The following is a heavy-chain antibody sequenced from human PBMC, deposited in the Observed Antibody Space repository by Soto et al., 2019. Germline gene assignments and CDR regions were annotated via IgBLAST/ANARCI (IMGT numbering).Heavy chain of an antibody. J-gene: IGHJ4*02. Sequence: EVQLVDSGGGVLRPGGSLRLSCAASGFTFDDYGMSWARQAPGKGLEWVSGVNWNGGSTGYADSVKGRFTISRDNAKNSLYLQMNSLRAEDTAFYYCVRGASLNFDYWGQGTLVTVSS. CDR2: VNWNGGST. CDR1: GFTFDDYG. V-gene: IGHV3-20*04. CDR3: VRGASLNFDY. D-gene: IGHD1-26*01.